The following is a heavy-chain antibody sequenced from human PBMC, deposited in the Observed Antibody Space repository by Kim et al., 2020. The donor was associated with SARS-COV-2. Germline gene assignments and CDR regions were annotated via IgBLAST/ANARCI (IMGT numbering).Heavy chain of an antibody. J-gene: IGHJ6*02. CDR3: AKGTVSGPKTHYYYYGMDV. D-gene: IGHD2-21*02. V-gene: IGHV3-23*01. Sequence: RFTISRDNSKNTLYLQMNSLRAEDTAVYYCAKGTVSGPKTHYYYYGMDVWGQGTTVTVSS.